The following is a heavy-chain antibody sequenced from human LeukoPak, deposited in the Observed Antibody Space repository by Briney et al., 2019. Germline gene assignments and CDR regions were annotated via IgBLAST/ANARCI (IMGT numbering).Heavy chain of an antibody. CDR1: GSTFGSYA. V-gene: IGHV3-23*01. Sequence: PGGSLRLSCSAAGSTFGSYAMGCVRQAPGKGLEWVSVISNTGGSTFYADSVKGRFNISRDNTTNPLYLKMNSLRAEDTTVYYCAKRASGSGTSLSYFDYWGQGTLVTVSS. J-gene: IGHJ4*02. CDR3: AKRASGSGTSLSYFDY. D-gene: IGHD3-10*01. CDR2: ISNTGGST.